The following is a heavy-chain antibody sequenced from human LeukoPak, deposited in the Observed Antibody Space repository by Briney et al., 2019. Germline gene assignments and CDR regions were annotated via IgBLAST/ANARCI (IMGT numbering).Heavy chain of an antibody. CDR2: IYYSGST. J-gene: IGHJ5*02. V-gene: IGHV4-59*01. CDR1: GGSISSYY. D-gene: IGHD3-10*01. CDR3: ASLYGSGRRFDP. Sequence: SETLSLTCTVSGGSISSYYWSWIRQPPGKGLEWIGYIYYSGSTNYNPSLTSRVTISVDTSKNQFSLKLSSVTAADTAVYYCASLYGSGRRFDPWGQGTLVTVSS.